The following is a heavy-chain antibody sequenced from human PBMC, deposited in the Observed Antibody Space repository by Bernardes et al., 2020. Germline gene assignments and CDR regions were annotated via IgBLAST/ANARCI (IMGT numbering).Heavy chain of an antibody. CDR2: ISSSSSYI. CDR3: ARAYYDYVWGSYRDDAFDI. V-gene: IGHV3-21*01. CDR1: GFTFSSYS. Sequence: GGSLRLSCVVSGFTFSSYSMNWVRQAPGKGLEWVSSISSSSSYIYYADSVKGRFTISRDNAKNSLYLQMNSLRAEDTALYYCARAYYDYVWGSYRDDAFDIWGQGTMVTVSS. J-gene: IGHJ3*02. D-gene: IGHD3-16*01.